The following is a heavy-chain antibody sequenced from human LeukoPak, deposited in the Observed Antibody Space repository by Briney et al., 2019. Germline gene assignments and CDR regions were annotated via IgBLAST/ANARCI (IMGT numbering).Heavy chain of an antibody. CDR1: GFTFSSYE. CDR3: ARARFGGLLGDKLYYYYMDV. J-gene: IGHJ6*03. Sequence: PGGSLRLSCAASGFTFSSYEMNWVRQAPGKGLEWVSYISSSGSTIYYADSVKGRFTISRDNAKNSLYLQMNSLRAEDTAVYYCARARFGGLLGDKLYYYYMDVWGKGTTVTVSS. D-gene: IGHD3-10*01. CDR2: ISSSGSTI. V-gene: IGHV3-48*03.